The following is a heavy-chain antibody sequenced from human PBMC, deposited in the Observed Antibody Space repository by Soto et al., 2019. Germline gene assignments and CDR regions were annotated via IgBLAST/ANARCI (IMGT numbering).Heavy chain of an antibody. J-gene: IGHJ4*02. D-gene: IGHD3-16*02. Sequence: GGSLRLSCAASGFTFSSYEMNWVRQAPGKGLEWVSYISSGGSTIYYADSVRGRFTISRDNAKNSLYLQMNSLRAEDTAVYYCARDDSGYPSYFHYWGQGTLVTVSS. CDR1: GFTFSSYE. CDR2: ISSGGSTI. CDR3: ARDDSGYPSYFHY. V-gene: IGHV3-48*03.